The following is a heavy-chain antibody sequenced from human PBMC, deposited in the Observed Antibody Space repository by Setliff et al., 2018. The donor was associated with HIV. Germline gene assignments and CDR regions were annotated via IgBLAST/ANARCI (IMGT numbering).Heavy chain of an antibody. V-gene: IGHV4-31*03. CDR1: GGSISSGGYY. D-gene: IGHD3-22*01. CDR2: IYYSGST. Sequence: ASETLSLTCTVSGGSISSGGYYWSWIRQHPGKGLEWSGYIYYSGSTNYNPSLKSRVTISTDWHRNQVSLELRSVTAADTAVYFCARDFTYDNTGSLTGFGMDVWGQGTTVTVSS. J-gene: IGHJ6*02. CDR3: ARDFTYDNTGSLTGFGMDV.